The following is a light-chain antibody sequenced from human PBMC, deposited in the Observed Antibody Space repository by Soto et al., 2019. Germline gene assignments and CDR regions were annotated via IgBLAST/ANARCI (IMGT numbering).Light chain of an antibody. V-gene: IGKV3-20*01. CDR2: GAS. CDR1: QSVSSSY. CDR3: QQYGSSPLT. J-gene: IGKJ4*01. Sequence: EIVLTQSPGTLSLSPGERVTLSCRAGQSVSSSYLAWYQQKPGQAPRLLIYGASSRATGIPDRFSGSGSGTDFTLTISRLEPEDFAVYYCQQYGSSPLTFGGGTKVDIK.